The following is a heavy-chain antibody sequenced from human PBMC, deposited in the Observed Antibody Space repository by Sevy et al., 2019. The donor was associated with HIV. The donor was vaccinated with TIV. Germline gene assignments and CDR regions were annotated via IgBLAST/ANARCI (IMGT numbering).Heavy chain of an antibody. Sequence: GGSLRLSCAASGFTFSIYGMHWVRQAPGKGLEWVACIRYDGSTKYYADSVKGRFTISRDNSKNTLYLQMNSLEAEDTAVYYCAKDLTGRYSSSSGDFDYWGQGTLVTVSS. CDR3: AKDLTGRYSSSSGDFDY. D-gene: IGHD6-6*01. J-gene: IGHJ4*02. CDR1: GFTFSIYG. CDR2: IRYDGSTK. V-gene: IGHV3-30*02.